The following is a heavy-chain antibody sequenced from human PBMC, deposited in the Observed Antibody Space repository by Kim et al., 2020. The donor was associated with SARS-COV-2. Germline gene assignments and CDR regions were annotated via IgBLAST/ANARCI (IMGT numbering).Heavy chain of an antibody. CDR2: INHSGST. V-gene: IGHV4-34*01. CDR1: GGSFSGYY. D-gene: IGHD2-2*02. J-gene: IGHJ6*02. CDR3: AGWTICSSTSCYTRAYYYYYGMDV. Sequence: SETLSLTCAVYGGSFSGYYWSWIRQPPGKGLEWIGEINHSGSTNYNPSLKSRVTISVDTSKNQFSLKLSSVTAADTAVYYCAGWTICSSTSCYTRAYYYYYGMDVWGQGTTVTVSS.